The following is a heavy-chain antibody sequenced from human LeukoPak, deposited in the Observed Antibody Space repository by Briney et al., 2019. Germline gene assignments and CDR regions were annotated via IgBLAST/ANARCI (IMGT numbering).Heavy chain of an antibody. D-gene: IGHD3-10*01. J-gene: IGHJ4*02. Sequence: SETLSLTCAVYGGSFSGYFWSWIRQPPGKGLEWIGDINHNGGANYDPSLKSRVTISVDTSKNQFSLNLNSVTAADTAFYYCASDRIWFGESTNEYWGQGTLVTVSS. V-gene: IGHV4-34*01. CDR1: GGSFSGYF. CDR3: ASDRIWFGESTNEY. CDR2: INHNGGA.